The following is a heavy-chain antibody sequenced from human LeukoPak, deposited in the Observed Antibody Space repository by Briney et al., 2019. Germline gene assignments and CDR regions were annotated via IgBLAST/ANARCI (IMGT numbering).Heavy chain of an antibody. D-gene: IGHD2-2*01. V-gene: IGHV3-30-3*01. J-gene: IGHJ6*03. CDR2: ISYDGSNK. CDR3: TTRDIVVLPDYYYYYMDV. CDR1: GFTFSSYA. Sequence: PGGSLRLSCAASGFTFSSYAMHWVRQAPGKGLEWVAVISYDGSNKYYADSVKGQFTISRDNSKNTLYLQMNSLRAEDTAVYYCTTRDIVVLPDYYYYYMDVWGKGTTVTVSS.